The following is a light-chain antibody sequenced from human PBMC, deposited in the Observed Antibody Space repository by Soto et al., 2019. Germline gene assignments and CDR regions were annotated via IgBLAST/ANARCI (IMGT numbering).Light chain of an antibody. V-gene: IGLV3-1*01. CDR1: KLGHKY. CDR2: QDT. CDR3: QAWDSSTHVV. Sequence: SYELTQPPSVSVSPGQTASITCSGDKLGHKYACWYQQKPGQSPVLVIYQDTKRPSGIPERFSGSNSGNTATLTISGTQAMDEADYYCQAWDSSTHVVFGGGTQLTVL. J-gene: IGLJ2*01.